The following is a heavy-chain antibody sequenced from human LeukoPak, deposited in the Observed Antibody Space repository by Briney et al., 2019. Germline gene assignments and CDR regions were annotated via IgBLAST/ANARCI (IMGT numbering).Heavy chain of an antibody. D-gene: IGHD3-16*01. Sequence: GASVKVSCKASGYTFTGYYMHWVRQAPGQGLEWMGWINPNNGGTNYAQKFQGRVIMTRDTSISTAYMELSRLRSYDTAVYYCAGGTALTIMYVQASWFDHWGQGTLVTVSS. CDR1: GYTFTGYY. V-gene: IGHV1-2*02. J-gene: IGHJ5*02. CDR2: INPNNGGT. CDR3: AGGTALTIMYVQASWFDH.